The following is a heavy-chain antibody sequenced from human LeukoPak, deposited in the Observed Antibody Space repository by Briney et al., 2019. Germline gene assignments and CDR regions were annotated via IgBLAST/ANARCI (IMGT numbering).Heavy chain of an antibody. V-gene: IGHV1-24*01. CDR1: GYTLTELS. J-gene: IGHJ4*02. CDR3: ATAIAAAGTDFDY. D-gene: IGHD6-13*01. Sequence: ASVKVSCKVSGYTLTELSMHWVRQAPGKGLEWIGGFDPEDGETIYAQKFQGRVTMTEDTSTDTAYMELSSLRSEDTAVYYCATAIAAAGTDFDYWGQGTLVTVSS. CDR2: FDPEDGET.